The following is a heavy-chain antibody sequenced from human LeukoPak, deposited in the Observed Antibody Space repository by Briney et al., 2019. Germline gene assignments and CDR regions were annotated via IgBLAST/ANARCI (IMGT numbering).Heavy chain of an antibody. Sequence: GGSLRLSCAAAGFTFSNYWMQWVRRAQGKGLVWGSCINNDGSSTDSADSVKGQFTISRDTAKNTLYLQMNSLRAEDTAVYYCARPDLMRELRFDPWGQGTLVTVSS. J-gene: IGHJ5*02. CDR1: GFTFSNYW. V-gene: IGHV3-74*01. D-gene: IGHD1-7*01. CDR2: INNDGSST. CDR3: ARPDLMRELRFDP.